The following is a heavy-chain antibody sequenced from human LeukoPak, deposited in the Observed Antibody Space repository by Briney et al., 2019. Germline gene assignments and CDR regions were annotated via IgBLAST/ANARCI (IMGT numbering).Heavy chain of an antibody. J-gene: IGHJ4*02. CDR2: VSHSGII. CDR1: GGSFGGYY. D-gene: IGHD3-10*01. V-gene: IGHV4-34*01. CDR3: ARRDFYSSGRSFDS. Sequence: PSETLSLTCAVYGGSFGGYYWNWTRQTPGKGLEWIGEVSHSGIINYIPSLMSRVGLSVDTSKNQFSLKLNSVTAADTAVYYCARRDFYSSGRSFDSWSQGTLVTVSS.